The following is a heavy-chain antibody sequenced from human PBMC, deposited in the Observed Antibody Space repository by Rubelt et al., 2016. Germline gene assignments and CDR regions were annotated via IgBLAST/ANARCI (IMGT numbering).Heavy chain of an antibody. D-gene: IGHD3-3*01. V-gene: IGHV3-23*01. CDR2: ISESGGGT. CDR3: ATDVTYYDFLSGYYKDY. J-gene: IGHJ4*02. Sequence: GLEWVSTISESGGGTYYADSVKGRFTISRDNSKNTLYLRMNSLRAEDKAVYYCATDVTYYDFLSGYYKDYWGQGTLVTVSS.